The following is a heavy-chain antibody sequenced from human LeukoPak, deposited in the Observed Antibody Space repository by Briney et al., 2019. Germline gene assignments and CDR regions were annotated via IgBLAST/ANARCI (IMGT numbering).Heavy chain of an antibody. V-gene: IGHV1-2*04. J-gene: IGHJ5*02. CDR1: GYTFSGDY. D-gene: IGHD3-22*01. CDR3: ARKYVSSWFDQ. Sequence: ASVKVSCKASGYTFSGDYMHWVRQAPGQGLEWMGWINPNSGGTNYAQKFQGWVTMTRDTSISTVFMEMSRLRSDDTAVYYCARKYVSSWFDQWGQGTLVTVSS. CDR2: INPNSGGT.